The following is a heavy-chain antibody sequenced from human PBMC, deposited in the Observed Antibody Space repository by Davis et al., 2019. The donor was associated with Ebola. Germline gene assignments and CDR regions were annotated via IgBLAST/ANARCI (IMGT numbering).Heavy chain of an antibody. D-gene: IGHD5-12*01. V-gene: IGHV3-74*03. J-gene: IGHJ4*02. CDR2: INSDGSSS. CDR3: TRVTGYDKPIEY. CDR1: GFTFRKYW. Sequence: ESLKISCAASGFTFRKYWMHWVRQTPGKGLMWVSRINSDGSSSTREYADSVKGRFTISRDNDKNTRYLQMNSLRAEDTGIYYCTRVTGYDKPIEYWGQGTLVTVSS.